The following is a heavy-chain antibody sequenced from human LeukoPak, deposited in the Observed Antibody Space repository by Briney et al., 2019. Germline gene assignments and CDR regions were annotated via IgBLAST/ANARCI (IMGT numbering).Heavy chain of an antibody. Sequence: SETLSLTCTVSGGSISSGGYYWSWIRQHPGKGLEWIGYIYYSGSTYYNPSLKSRVTISVDTSKNQFSLKLSSVTAADTAVYYCARGSRLVVPAAIYWFDPWGQGPLVTVSS. J-gene: IGHJ5*02. CDR3: ARGSRLVVPAAIYWFDP. CDR1: GGSISSGGYY. D-gene: IGHD2-2*01. CDR2: IYYSGST. V-gene: IGHV4-31*03.